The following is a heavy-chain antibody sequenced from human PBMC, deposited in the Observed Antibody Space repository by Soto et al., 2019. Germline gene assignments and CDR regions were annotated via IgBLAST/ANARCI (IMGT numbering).Heavy chain of an antibody. CDR2: IYYSGST. Sequence: QLQLQESGPGLVKPSETLSLTCTVSGGSISSSSYYWGWIRQPPGKGLEWIGSIYYSGSTYYNPSLNSRVTISVDTSKNQFSLKRSSVTAADTAVYYCTKDIVVVVAAIGALRWFDPWGQGTLVTVSS. J-gene: IGHJ5*02. CDR1: GGSISSSSYY. D-gene: IGHD2-15*01. V-gene: IGHV4-39*02. CDR3: TKDIVVVVAAIGALRWFDP.